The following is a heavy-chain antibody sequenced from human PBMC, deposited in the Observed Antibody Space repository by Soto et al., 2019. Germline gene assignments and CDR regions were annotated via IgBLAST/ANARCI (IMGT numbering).Heavy chain of an antibody. V-gene: IGHV3-74*01. CDR1: GFTFSSYW. CDR2: INSDGSNT. CDR3: ARAHDILTGYARDMHYFDY. J-gene: IGHJ4*02. D-gene: IGHD3-9*01. Sequence: EVQLVESGGGLVQPGGSLRLSCAASGFTFSSYWMHWVRQAPGKGLVWVSRINSDGSNTNYADSVKGRFTISRDNAKNTLYLQMNSLRAEDTAVYYCARAHDILTGYARDMHYFDYRGQGTLVTVSS.